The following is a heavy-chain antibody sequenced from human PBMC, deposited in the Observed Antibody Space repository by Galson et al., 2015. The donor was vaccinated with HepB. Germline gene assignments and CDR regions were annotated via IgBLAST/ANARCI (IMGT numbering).Heavy chain of an antibody. D-gene: IGHD3-10*01. V-gene: IGHV3-9*01. CDR3: AKDVRPGNYAFDI. CDR1: GFTFDDYA. Sequence: SLRLSCAASGFTFDDYAMHWVRQAPGKGLEWVSGISWNSGSKGYADSVKGRFTISRDNAKNSLFLQMNSLRAEDTALYYCAKDVRPGNYAFDIWGQGTMVTVSS. CDR2: ISWNSGSK. J-gene: IGHJ3*02.